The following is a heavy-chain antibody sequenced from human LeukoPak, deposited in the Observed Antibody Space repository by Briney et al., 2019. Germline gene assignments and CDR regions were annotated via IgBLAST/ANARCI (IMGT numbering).Heavy chain of an antibody. Sequence: SETLSPTGAVSGGSISSSNWWSWVRQPPGKGLEWIGEIYHSGSTNYNPSLKSRVTISVDTSKNQFSLKLSSVTAADTAVYYCAIPGDPSYYYYYGMDVWGQGTTVTVSS. V-gene: IGHV4-4*02. CDR1: GGSISSSNW. CDR3: AIPGDPSYYYYYGMDV. D-gene: IGHD3-16*01. J-gene: IGHJ6*02. CDR2: IYHSGST.